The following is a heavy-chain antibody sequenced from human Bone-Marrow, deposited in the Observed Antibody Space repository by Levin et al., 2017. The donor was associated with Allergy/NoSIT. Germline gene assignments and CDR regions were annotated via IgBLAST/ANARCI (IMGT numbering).Heavy chain of an antibody. V-gene: IGHV1-18*01. CDR2: INTSSGDA. Sequence: GPEWMGWINTSSGDAKFAQKLQDRVTMTADTSTTTAYMELRSLRSDDTAVYYCARDKGVPAPDLYYYFGLDYWGQGTTVIVSS. CDR3: ARDKGVPAPDLYYYFGLDY. J-gene: IGHJ6*02. D-gene: IGHD2-2*01.